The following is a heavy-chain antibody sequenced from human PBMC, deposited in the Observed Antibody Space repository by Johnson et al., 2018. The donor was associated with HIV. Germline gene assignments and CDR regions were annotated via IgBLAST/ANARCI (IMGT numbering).Heavy chain of an antibody. Sequence: VQLVEFGGGLVQPGGSLRLSCAASGFTFSTYWMTWVRQAPGKGLEWVAGISGSGGGTYYADSVKGRFTISRDNSKNTVFLQMSSLRAEDTALYYCAKDSGALGLGDAFDIWGQGTMVTVSS. J-gene: IGHJ3*02. CDR3: AKDSGALGLGDAFDI. D-gene: IGHD3-16*01. V-gene: IGHV3-23*04. CDR1: GFTFSTYW. CDR2: ISGSGGGT.